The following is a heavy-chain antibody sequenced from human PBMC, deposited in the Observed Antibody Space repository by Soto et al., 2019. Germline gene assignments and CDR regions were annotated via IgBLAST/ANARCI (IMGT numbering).Heavy chain of an antibody. J-gene: IGHJ6*02. D-gene: IGHD3-3*01. CDR1: GFTFSSYS. Sequence: PGGSLRLSCAASGFTFSSYSMNWVRQAPGKGLEWVSSISSSSSYIYYADSVKGRFTISRDNAKNSLYLQMNSLRAEDTAVYYCARDVVDRQYYDFWSGYFHGYYYGTDVPGPATTVTVSS. CDR2: ISSSSSYI. CDR3: ARDVVDRQYYDFWSGYFHGYYYGTDV. V-gene: IGHV3-21*01.